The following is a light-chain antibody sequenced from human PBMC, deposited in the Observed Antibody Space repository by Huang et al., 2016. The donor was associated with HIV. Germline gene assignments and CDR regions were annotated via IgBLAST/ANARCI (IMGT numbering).Light chain of an antibody. J-gene: IGKJ2*01. CDR3: QQYYGTPYT. CDR2: WAS. CDR1: QRVLYSSNNKNY. Sequence: DIVMTQSPDSLAVSLGERATINCKSSQRVLYSSNNKNYLAWYQQKPGQPPKLLIYWASTRESGVPDRFSGSGSGTDFTLAISSLQAEDVAFYYCQQYYGTPYTFGQGTKLEIK. V-gene: IGKV4-1*01.